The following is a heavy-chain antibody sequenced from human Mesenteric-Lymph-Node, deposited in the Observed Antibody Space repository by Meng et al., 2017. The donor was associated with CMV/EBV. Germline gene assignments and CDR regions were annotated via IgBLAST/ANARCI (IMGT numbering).Heavy chain of an antibody. CDR3: AKDIQTIFGVGLDY. Sequence: SLKISCAASGFTFSSYAMSWVRQAPGKGLEWVSGISWNSGNIGYADSVKGRFTISRDNAKNSLYLQMNSLRAEDTALYYCAKDIQTIFGVGLDYWGQGTLVTVSS. CDR2: ISWNSGNI. D-gene: IGHD3-3*01. J-gene: IGHJ4*02. V-gene: IGHV3-9*01. CDR1: GFTFSSYA.